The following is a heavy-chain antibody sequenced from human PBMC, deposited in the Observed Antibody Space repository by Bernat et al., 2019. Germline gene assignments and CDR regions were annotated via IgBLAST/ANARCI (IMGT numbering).Heavy chain of an antibody. CDR3: ARDPGYGDPVGY. Sequence: EVQLVESGGGLIQSGGSLTLSCAASGLTVSSNYMSWVRQAPGKGLEWVSVIHSGGSTYYADSVKGRFTISRDNSKNTVYLQMNSLRAEDTAVYYCARDPGYGDPVGYWGQGTLVTVSS. V-gene: IGHV3-53*01. CDR1: GLTVSSNY. D-gene: IGHD4-17*01. J-gene: IGHJ4*02. CDR2: IHSGGST.